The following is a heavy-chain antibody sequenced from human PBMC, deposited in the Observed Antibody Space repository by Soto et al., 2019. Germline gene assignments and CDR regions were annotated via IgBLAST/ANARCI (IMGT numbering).Heavy chain of an antibody. Sequence: LSLTCTVSGGSISSYYWSWIRQPPGKGLEWIGYIYYSGSTNYNPSLKSRVTISVDTSKNQFSLKLSSVTAADTAVYYCARTYGDYTLGWFDPWGQGTLVTV. CDR2: IYYSGST. CDR1: GGSISSYY. D-gene: IGHD4-17*01. V-gene: IGHV4-59*01. J-gene: IGHJ5*02. CDR3: ARTYGDYTLGWFDP.